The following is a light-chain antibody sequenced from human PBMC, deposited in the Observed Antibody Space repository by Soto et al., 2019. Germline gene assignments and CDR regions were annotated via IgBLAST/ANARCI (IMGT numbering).Light chain of an antibody. J-gene: IGKJ4*01. CDR1: EDISSY. Sequence: DIQMTQSPSSLSASVGDRVTIACQASEDISSYLNWYQRKPGKAPKLLIYDASKLETGVPPRFSGSRSGTYFTFTISSLQPEDIATYYCQQYDNLPRLTFGGWTKVEIK. V-gene: IGKV1-33*01. CDR2: DAS. CDR3: QQYDNLPRLT.